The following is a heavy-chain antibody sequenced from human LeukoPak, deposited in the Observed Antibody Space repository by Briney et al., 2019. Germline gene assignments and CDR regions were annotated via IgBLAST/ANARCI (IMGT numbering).Heavy chain of an antibody. CDR2: INHSGNT. CDR3: AQGLSSSWYPGD. V-gene: IGHV4-34*01. D-gene: IGHD6-13*01. Sequence: PSETLSLTCAVYGGSFSGSYWSWIRQSPGKGLEWIGEINHSGNTNYNPSLESRVTISVDTSKNRFSLRLSSVTAADTAVYYCAQGLSSSWYPGDWGQGTPVTVSS. J-gene: IGHJ4*02. CDR1: GGSFSGSY.